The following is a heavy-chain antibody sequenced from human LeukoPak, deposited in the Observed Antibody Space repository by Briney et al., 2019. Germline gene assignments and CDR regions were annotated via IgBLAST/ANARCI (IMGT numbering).Heavy chain of an antibody. Sequence: PSETLSLTCAVSGGSITSSNWWTWVRQPPGEGLEWIGETHHSGSTNYNPSLQSRVSMSVDKSKNLFSLKLSSVTAADTTMYYCARVYCSSSSCYYFDYWGQGTLVTVSS. CDR1: GGSITSSNW. CDR2: THHSGST. J-gene: IGHJ4*02. V-gene: IGHV4-4*02. D-gene: IGHD2-2*01. CDR3: ARVYCSSSSCYYFDY.